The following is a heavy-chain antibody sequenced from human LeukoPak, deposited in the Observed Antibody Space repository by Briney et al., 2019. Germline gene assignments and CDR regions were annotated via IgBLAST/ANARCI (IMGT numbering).Heavy chain of an antibody. CDR1: GGSISGSTYD. CDR3: ASKGSSSYYFDS. D-gene: IGHD6-13*01. Sequence: SETLSLTCNVSGGSISGSTYDWGWIRQPPGKGLEWIGSIYYSGSTYYNPSLKSRLTISVDTSKNQFSLKLNSVTAADTVVYYWASKGSSSYYFDSCGEGALVTVSS. J-gene: IGHJ4*01. CDR2: IYYSGST. V-gene: IGHV4-39*01.